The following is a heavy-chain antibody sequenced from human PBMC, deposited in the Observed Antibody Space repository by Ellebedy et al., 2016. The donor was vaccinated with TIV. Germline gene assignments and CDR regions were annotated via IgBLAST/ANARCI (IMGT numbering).Heavy chain of an antibody. Sequence: GESLKISXAASGFTFSSYWMSWVRQAPGKGLEWVANIKQDGSEKYYVDSVKGRFTISRDNAKNSLYLQMNSLRAEDTAVYYCARERVLAAMLYYYGMDVWGQGTTVTVSS. D-gene: IGHD2-2*01. CDR3: ARERVLAAMLYYYGMDV. J-gene: IGHJ6*02. V-gene: IGHV3-7*03. CDR2: IKQDGSEK. CDR1: GFTFSSYW.